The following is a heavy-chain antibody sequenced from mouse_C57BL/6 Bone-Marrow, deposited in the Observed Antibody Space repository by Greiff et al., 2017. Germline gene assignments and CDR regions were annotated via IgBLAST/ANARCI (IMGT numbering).Heavy chain of an antibody. CDR1: GYTFTSYW. J-gene: IGHJ2*01. CDR2: INPSSGYT. CDR3: ARGPRRGVY. Sequence: VQLQQSGAELAKPGASVKLSCKASGYTFTSYWMHWVKQRPGQGLEWIGNINPSSGYTNYNQKFKGKATLTADKSSSTAYMQLSSLTSEDSAVYYGARGPRRGVYWGQGTTLTVSS. V-gene: IGHV1-7*01.